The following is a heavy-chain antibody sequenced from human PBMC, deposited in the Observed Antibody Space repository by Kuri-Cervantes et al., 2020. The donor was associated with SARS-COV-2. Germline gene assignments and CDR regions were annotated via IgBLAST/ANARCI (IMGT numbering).Heavy chain of an antibody. D-gene: IGHD1-26*01. V-gene: IGHV1-2*04. CDR2: IKSNSGGT. CDR1: GYTSTGYY. J-gene: IGHJ5*02. Sequence: ASVKVSCKASGYTSTGYYLHWVRQAPGQGLEWMGWIKSNSGGTNYAQNFQGWVTMTRDTSISTAHMELSRLRSDDTAVYYCARGNGMGGTMIWFDPWGQGTLVTVSS. CDR3: ARGNGMGGTMIWFDP.